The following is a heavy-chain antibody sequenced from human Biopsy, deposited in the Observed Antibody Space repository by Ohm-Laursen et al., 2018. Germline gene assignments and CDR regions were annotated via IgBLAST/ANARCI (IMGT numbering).Heavy chain of an antibody. J-gene: IGHJ5*02. D-gene: IGHD3-10*01. CDR2: IYITGET. Sequence: SDTLSLTCTVSGGYISHYYWTWIRQPAGQGLEWIGRIYITGETDYNPSLKSRFTMSVDSSKKQFSLKLKSVTAADTAIYYCARAPPLIRGVVESWFDPWGQGILVTVSS. V-gene: IGHV4-4*07. CDR3: ARAPPLIRGVVESWFDP. CDR1: GGYISHYY.